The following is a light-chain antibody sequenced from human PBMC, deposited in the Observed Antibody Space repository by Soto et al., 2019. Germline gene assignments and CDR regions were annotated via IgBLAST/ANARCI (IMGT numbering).Light chain of an antibody. V-gene: IGKV1-39*01. Sequence: DIQMTQSPSSLSASVGDRFTVTCRASQSITSFLNWYQQRPGKAPKLLIFAASTLRSGVPSRFSGSGSGTDFTLTVNSLQPEDFATYYCQQSYTSPPTFGQGTKVDIK. J-gene: IGKJ1*01. CDR3: QQSYTSPPT. CDR2: AAS. CDR1: QSITSF.